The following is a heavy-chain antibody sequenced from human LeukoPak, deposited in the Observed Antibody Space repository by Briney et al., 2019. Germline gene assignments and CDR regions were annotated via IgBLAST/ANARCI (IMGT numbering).Heavy chain of an antibody. J-gene: IGHJ2*01. V-gene: IGHV3-30*02. CDR2: IGNDGRAK. CDR3: AREAAWGNWYFDL. D-gene: IGHD3-16*01. Sequence: GGSLRLSCAASGFTLTSYGMHWVRQAPGKGLEWVAVIGNDGRAKRYAESVEGRFTLSRDNSKNIHFLEMNSPRDGDTATYYCAREAAWGNWYFDLWGRGTLVTVSS. CDR1: GFTLTSYG.